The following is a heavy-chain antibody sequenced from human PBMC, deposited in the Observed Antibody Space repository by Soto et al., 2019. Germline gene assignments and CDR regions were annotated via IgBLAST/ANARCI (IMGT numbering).Heavy chain of an antibody. CDR3: AKAVGYCSSSSCRDYYYYYGMDV. CDR1: GYTFTSYG. D-gene: IGHD2-2*01. CDR2: INAANGDT. Sequence: QVQLVQSGTEVKKPGASVKVSCKASGYTFTSYGIHWVRQAPGQRLEWMGWINAANGDTKYSPKFQGRVTITRDTSASTAYMELSSLRSEDTAVYYCAKAVGYCSSSSCRDYYYYYGMDVWGQGTTVTVSS. J-gene: IGHJ6*02. V-gene: IGHV1-3*01.